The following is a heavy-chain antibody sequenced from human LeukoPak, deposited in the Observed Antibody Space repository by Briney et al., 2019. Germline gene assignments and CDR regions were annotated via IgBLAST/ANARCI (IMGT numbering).Heavy chain of an antibody. J-gene: IGHJ5*02. CDR3: ARGPGYCSSTSCYKGWFDP. CDR2: IYYSGST. CDR1: GGSISSYY. D-gene: IGHD2-2*02. Sequence: SETLSLTCTVSGGSISSYYWGWIRQPPGKGLEWIGYIYYSGSTNYNPPLKSRVTISVDTSKNQFSLKLSSVTAADTAVYYCARGPGYCSSTSCYKGWFDPWGQGTLVTVSS. V-gene: IGHV4-59*01.